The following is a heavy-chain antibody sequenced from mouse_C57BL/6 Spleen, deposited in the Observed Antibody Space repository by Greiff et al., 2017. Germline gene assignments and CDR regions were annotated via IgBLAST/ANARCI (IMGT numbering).Heavy chain of an antibody. CDR1: GYSITSGYY. CDR3: AREDHYYGSSPFDY. J-gene: IGHJ2*01. D-gene: IGHD1-1*01. Sequence: ESGPGLVKPSQSLSLTCSVTGYSITSGYYWNWIRQFPGNKLEWMGYISYDGSNNYNPSLKNRISITRDTSKNQFFLKLNSVTTEDTATYYCAREDHYYGSSPFDYWGQGTTLTVSS. CDR2: ISYDGSN. V-gene: IGHV3-6*01.